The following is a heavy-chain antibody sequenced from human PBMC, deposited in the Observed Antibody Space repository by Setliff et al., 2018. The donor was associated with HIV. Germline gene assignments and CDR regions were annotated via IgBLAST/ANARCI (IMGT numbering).Heavy chain of an antibody. J-gene: IGHJ3*02. CDR2: IDPNSGDT. V-gene: IGHV1-2*02. CDR1: GYTFTGYY. D-gene: IGHD6-13*01. Sequence: ASVKVSCKASGYTFTGYYLHWVRQAPGQGLEWMGWIDPNSGDTNYEQKFQGRVSMTRDTSISTVYMGLSSLRSDDTAVYYCARAAGYSSSWHRYAFEIWGQGTMVT. CDR3: ARAAGYSSSWHRYAFEI.